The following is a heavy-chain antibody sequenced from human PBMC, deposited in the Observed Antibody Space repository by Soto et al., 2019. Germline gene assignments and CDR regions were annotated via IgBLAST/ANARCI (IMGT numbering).Heavy chain of an antibody. V-gene: IGHV3-15*01. CDR1: GFTFNNAW. CDR2: IKSKTDGGTT. D-gene: IGHD3-10*01. CDR3: TTDRGRL. J-gene: IGHJ4*02. Sequence: GVLRLSCAASGFTFNNAWMSWVRQAPGKGLEWVGRIKSKTDGGTTDYTAPLKGRFTISRDDSKNTLFLQMNSLKTEDTAVYYCTTDRGRLWGQGTLVTVSS.